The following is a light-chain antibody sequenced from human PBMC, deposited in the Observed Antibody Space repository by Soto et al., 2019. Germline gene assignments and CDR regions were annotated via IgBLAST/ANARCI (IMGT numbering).Light chain of an antibody. CDR3: QQSYNSPFN. CDR1: QGIRSA. J-gene: IGKJ3*01. V-gene: IGKV1-39*01. Sequence: IQVTQSQSSLSSSVEYSLTITCRTSQGIRSALGWYQQKPGKVPKLLIYAASSLQSGVPSRFSGSGSGTDFTLTIDSLQPEDFATYYCQQSYNSPFNFGPGTTGDIK. CDR2: AAS.